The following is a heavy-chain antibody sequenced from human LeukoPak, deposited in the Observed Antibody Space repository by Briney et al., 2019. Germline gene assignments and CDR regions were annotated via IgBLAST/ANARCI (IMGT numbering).Heavy chain of an antibody. V-gene: IGHV3-21*01. CDR1: GFTFSSYS. CDR3: AREILGELYFDF. Sequence: GGSLRLSCAASGFTFSSYSMNWVRQAPGKGLEWVSSISSSSTYTYYADSVKGRFTISRDDAKNSLYLQMNSLRAEDTAVYYCAREILGELYFDFWGRGTLVTVSS. J-gene: IGHJ4*02. CDR2: ISSSSTYT. D-gene: IGHD3-10*01.